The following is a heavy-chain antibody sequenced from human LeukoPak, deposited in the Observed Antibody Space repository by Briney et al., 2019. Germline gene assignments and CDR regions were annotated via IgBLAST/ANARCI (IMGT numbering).Heavy chain of an antibody. V-gene: IGHV1-46*01. CDR3: ARDGGVVGLTSKKYFDY. J-gene: IGHJ4*02. CDR1: GYTFTSYY. CDR2: INPSIAST. Sequence: ASVKVSCKAFGYTFTSYYIHWVRQAPGQGLEWTGIINPSIASTNYAQKFQGRVTMTRDTSTSTVYMELTSLRSEDTAVYYCARDGGVVGLTSKKYFDYWGQGTLVTVSS. D-gene: IGHD1-26*01.